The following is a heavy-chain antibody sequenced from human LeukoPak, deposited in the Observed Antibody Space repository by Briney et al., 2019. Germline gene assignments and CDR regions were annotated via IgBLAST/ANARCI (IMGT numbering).Heavy chain of an antibody. J-gene: IGHJ4*02. V-gene: IGHV4-34*01. D-gene: IGHD3-22*01. CDR2: INHSGST. CDR3: ARRGYYYFPLFDY. CDR1: GGSFSGYY. Sequence: SETLSLTCAVYGGSFSGYYWSWIRQPPGKGLEWIGEINHSGSTNYNPSLKSRVTISVDTSKNQFSLKLSSVTAADTAVYYCARRGYYYFPLFDYWGQGTLVTVSS.